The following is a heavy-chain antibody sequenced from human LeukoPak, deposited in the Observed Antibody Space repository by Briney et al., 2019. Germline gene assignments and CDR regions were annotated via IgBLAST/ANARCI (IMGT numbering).Heavy chain of an antibody. V-gene: IGHV1-69*13. CDR2: IIPISATA. Sequence: ASVKVSCKASGGTFSNYVISWVRQAPGQALEWMGGIIPISATANYAQKFQDRVTISADESTSTSYMELSSLRSEDTAVYYCATDYGSGNYNWIDPWGQGTLVTVSS. CDR1: GGTFSNYV. D-gene: IGHD3-10*01. CDR3: ATDYGSGNYNWIDP. J-gene: IGHJ5*02.